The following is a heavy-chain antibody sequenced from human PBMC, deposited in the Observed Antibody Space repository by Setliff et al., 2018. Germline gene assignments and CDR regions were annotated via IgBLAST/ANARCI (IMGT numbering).Heavy chain of an antibody. CDR3: ARDGGEY. V-gene: IGHV4-59*12. CDR1: GGSFSGYY. Sequence: SETLSLTCAVYGGSFSGYYWSWIRQPPGNGLEWIGYIYYSGSTNYNPSLKSRVSISVHTSKNQISLKLSSVTAADTAVYYCARDGGEYWGQGTLVTVSS. CDR2: IYYSGST. D-gene: IGHD3-16*01. J-gene: IGHJ4*02.